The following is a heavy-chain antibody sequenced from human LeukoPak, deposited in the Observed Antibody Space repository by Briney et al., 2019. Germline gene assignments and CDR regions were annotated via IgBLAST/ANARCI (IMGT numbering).Heavy chain of an antibody. J-gene: IGHJ3*02. V-gene: IGHV1-46*01. D-gene: IGHD5-24*01. CDR2: IGGST. CDR3: ARVRDGYNDAYDI. CDR1: GYTFTGYY. Sequence: ASVKVSCKASGYTFTGYYIHWVRQAPGQGLEWMGIIGGSTNYAQKFQGRVTMTRDTSTSTVYMELSSLRSEDTAVYYCARVRDGYNDAYDIWGQGTMVTVHS.